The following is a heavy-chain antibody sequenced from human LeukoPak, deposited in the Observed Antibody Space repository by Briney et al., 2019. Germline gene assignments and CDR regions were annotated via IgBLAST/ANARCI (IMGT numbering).Heavy chain of an antibody. CDR3: ARPTPEDHETSGSINSVYLFHY. CDR1: GYTFTNYH. J-gene: IGHJ4*02. V-gene: IGHV1-46*01. Sequence: AASVKVSCKTSGYTFTNYHIHWVRQAPGQEPEWMGIIHPDGGGTTYAQKFQGRVTMTSDLSTSTVYMQLNSLRSEDTAVYYCARPTPEDHETSGSINSVYLFHYWGQGTLVTVSS. CDR2: IHPDGGGT. D-gene: IGHD3-22*01.